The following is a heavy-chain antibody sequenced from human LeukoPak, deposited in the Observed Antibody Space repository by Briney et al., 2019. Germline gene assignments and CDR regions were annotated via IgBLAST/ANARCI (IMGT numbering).Heavy chain of an antibody. CDR1: GYTLTGLS. CDR2: FDPENGET. CDR3: TTKYYYDSSDYYVIDY. J-gene: IGHJ4*02. D-gene: IGHD3-22*01. Sequence: APVKVSCKVSGYTLTGLSMHWVRQAPGKVLEWMGTFDPENGETIYAQKFQGRVTMTEDTSTDTAYMELSSLRSEDTAVYYCTTKYYYDSSDYYVIDYWGQGTLVIVSS. V-gene: IGHV1-24*01.